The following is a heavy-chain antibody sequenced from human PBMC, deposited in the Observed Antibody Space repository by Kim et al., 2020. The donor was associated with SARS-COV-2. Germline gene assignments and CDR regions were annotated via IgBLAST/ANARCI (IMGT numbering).Heavy chain of an antibody. J-gene: IGHJ4*02. Sequence: GGSLRLSCAASGFTFSSYAMTWVRQAPGKGLEWVSDISGSGAGTYYADSVKGRFTISRDNSKNTVSLQMNSLRVEDTAAYYCAKGKGNRHGYSFDYWGKG. D-gene: IGHD5-18*01. CDR2: ISGSGAGT. CDR3: AKGKGNRHGYSFDY. V-gene: IGHV3-23*01. CDR1: GFTFSSYA.